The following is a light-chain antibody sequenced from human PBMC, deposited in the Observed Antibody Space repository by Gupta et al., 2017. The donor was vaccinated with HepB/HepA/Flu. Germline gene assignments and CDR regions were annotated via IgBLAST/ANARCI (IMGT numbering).Light chain of an antibody. V-gene: IGLV3-1*01. CDR2: QDS. CDR1: KLGDKY. Sequence: SYDLTHPPSVSVSPGQTASITFSGDKLGDKYACWYQQKPGQSPVLVIYQDSKRPSGIDERFSGSKSGNTATLTISGTQAMDEAEYYCQAGDSSNEVFGGGTKLTVL. CDR3: QAGDSSNEV. J-gene: IGLJ2*01.